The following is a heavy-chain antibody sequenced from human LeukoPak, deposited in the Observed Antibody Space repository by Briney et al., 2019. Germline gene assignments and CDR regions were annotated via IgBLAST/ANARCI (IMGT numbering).Heavy chain of an antibody. CDR2: IYYSGST. CDR1: GGSISSYY. CDR3: ASINYYCYYMDV. J-gene: IGHJ6*03. V-gene: IGHV4-59*01. Sequence: SETLSLTCTVSGGSISSYYWSWIRQPPGKGLEWIGYIYYSGSTNYNPSLKSRVTISVDTSKNQFSLKLSSVTAADTAVYYCASINYYCYYMDVWGKGTTVTVSS.